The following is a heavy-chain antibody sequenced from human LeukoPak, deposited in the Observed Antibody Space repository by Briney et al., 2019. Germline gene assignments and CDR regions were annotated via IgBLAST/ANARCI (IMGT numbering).Heavy chain of an antibody. V-gene: IGHV4-4*02. CDR1: GGSISSSNW. D-gene: IGHD4-11*01. J-gene: IGHJ4*02. Sequence: RSSETLSLTCAVSGGSISSSNWWSWVRQPPGQGLEWIGEIYHSGSTNYNPSLKSRVTISVDKSKNQFSLKLSFVTAADTAVYYCARDSGAYSNYVDWGQGTLVTVSS. CDR3: ARDSGAYSNYVD. CDR2: IYHSGST.